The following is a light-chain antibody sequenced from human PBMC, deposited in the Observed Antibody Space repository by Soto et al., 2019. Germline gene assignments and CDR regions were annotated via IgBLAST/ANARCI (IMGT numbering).Light chain of an antibody. V-gene: IGLV2-23*03. CDR1: SSDVGSYNL. CDR3: CSYAGSSTFV. J-gene: IGLJ1*01. Sequence: QSALTQPASVSGSPGQSITISCTGTSSDVGSYNLVSWYQQHPGKAPKLMIYEGSKRPSGVSNRFSGSKSGNTASLTISGXQAEDEADYYCCSYAGSSTFVFGTGTKSPS. CDR2: EGS.